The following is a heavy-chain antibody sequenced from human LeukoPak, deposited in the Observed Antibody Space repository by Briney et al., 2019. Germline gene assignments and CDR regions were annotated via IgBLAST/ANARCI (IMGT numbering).Heavy chain of an antibody. CDR1: GGSISSYY. Sequence: SETLSLTCTVSGGSISSYYWSWIRQPPGKGLEWIGYIYYSGSTNYNPSLKSRVTISVDTSKNQFSLKLSSVTAADTAVYYCARADRYYYGSGSYDLWGQGTLVTVSS. CDR2: IYYSGST. V-gene: IGHV4-59*12. J-gene: IGHJ5*02. D-gene: IGHD3-10*01. CDR3: ARADRYYYGSGSYDL.